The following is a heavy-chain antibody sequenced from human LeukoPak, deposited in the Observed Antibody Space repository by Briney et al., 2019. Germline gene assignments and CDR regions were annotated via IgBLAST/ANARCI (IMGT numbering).Heavy chain of an antibody. CDR1: GGSISSYY. CDR3: ARGTYYYGSGIFRGGYYFDY. J-gene: IGHJ4*02. Sequence: SETLSLTCTVSGGSISSYYWSWIRQPPGKGLEWIGYIYYSGSTNYNPSLKSRVTISVDTSKNQFSLKLSSVTAADTAVYYCARGTYYYGSGIFRGGYYFDYWGQGTLVTVSS. D-gene: IGHD3-10*01. CDR2: IYYSGST. V-gene: IGHV4-59*12.